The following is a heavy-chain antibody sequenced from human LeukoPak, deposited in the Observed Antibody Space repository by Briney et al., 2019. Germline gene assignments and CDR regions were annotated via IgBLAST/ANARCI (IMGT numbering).Heavy chain of an antibody. V-gene: IGHV3-23*01. D-gene: IGHD4-23*01. Sequence: SGGALRLSCAAPGFTFSRYAMSWVRQAPGKGLEWVSSISGSGGSTNYAHSVKGRFTISRDISKITLYLQMNSLRAEDTAVYYCARDSRRYYGGNPFYWGQGTLVTVSS. CDR3: ARDSRRYYGGNPFY. CDR2: ISGSGGST. J-gene: IGHJ4*02. CDR1: GFTFSRYA.